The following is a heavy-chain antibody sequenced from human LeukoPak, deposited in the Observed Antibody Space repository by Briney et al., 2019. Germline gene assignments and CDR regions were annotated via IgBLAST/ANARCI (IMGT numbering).Heavy chain of an antibody. Sequence: SETLSLTCAVYGGSFSGYYWSWIRQPPGKGPEWIGEINHSGSTNYNPSLKSRVTISVDTSKNQFSLKLSSVTAADTAVYYCATVPGIAVAGTGGYFDYWGQGTLVTVSS. J-gene: IGHJ4*02. CDR2: INHSGST. CDR1: GGSFSGYY. CDR3: ATVPGIAVAGTGGYFDY. D-gene: IGHD6-19*01. V-gene: IGHV4-34*01.